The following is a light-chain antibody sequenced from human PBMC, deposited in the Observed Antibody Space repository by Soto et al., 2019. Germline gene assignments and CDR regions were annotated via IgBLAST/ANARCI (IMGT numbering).Light chain of an antibody. CDR3: QHYFNYPVA. Sequence: PAILSVSPGEIATLSCRASQSVETFLAWFQHKAGQAPRLLIYGASNRATGIPYRFSGSGSGTEFTLTISSLQPDDFATYYCQHYFNYPVAFGQGTKLDIK. CDR1: QSVETF. CDR2: GAS. J-gene: IGKJ1*01. V-gene: IGKV3D-15*01.